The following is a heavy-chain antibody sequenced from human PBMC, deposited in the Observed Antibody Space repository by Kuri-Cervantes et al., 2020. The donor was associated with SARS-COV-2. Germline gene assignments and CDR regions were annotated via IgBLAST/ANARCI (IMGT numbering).Heavy chain of an antibody. Sequence: GESLKISCEASGFMISSYWMHWVRQVPEKGQVWVSRIHSSGSSTGYADSVKGRFTISRDNAKNTLYLQMNSLRVEDTAVYYCAGGDFWNGYYNWYFDLWGRGTLVTVSS. CDR1: GFMISSYW. V-gene: IGHV3-74*01. CDR2: IHSSGSST. CDR3: AGGDFWNGYYNWYFDL. D-gene: IGHD3-3*01. J-gene: IGHJ2*01.